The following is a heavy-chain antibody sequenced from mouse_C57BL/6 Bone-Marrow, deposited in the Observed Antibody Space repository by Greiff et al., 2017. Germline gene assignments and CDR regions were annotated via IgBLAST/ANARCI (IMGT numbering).Heavy chain of an antibody. CDR1: GFSLSTYGMG. V-gene: IGHV8-8*01. CDR3: ARIGLLRSYYFDY. J-gene: IGHJ2*01. CDR2: IWWDDDK. D-gene: IGHD1-1*01. Sequence: QVTLKESGPGILQPSQTLSLSCSSSGFSLSTYGMGVGWLRPPPGKGLVWLVHIWWDDDKYNNPALRRRLTISKDTSNNRIFLMIASVDTADTATYYGARIGLLRSYYFDYWGQGTTLTVSS.